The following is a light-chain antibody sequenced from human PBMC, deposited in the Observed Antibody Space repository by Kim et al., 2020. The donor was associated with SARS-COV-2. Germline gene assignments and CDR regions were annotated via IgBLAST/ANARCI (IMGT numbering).Light chain of an antibody. V-gene: IGKV1-12*02. CDR3: QQANRFPFT. J-gene: IGKJ3*01. Sequence: DIHMTQSPSSVSASVGDRVTISCRASHDISIFLAWYQQKPGNPPKLLIHSASSLQTGVPSRFSGSGSGTDFALTISSLQPEDFGTYYCQQANRFPFTFGPGTKVDVK. CDR1: HDISIF. CDR2: SAS.